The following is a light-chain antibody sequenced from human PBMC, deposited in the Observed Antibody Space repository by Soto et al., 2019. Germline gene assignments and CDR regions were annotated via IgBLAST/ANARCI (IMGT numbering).Light chain of an antibody. CDR1: SSDVGGYNY. Sequence: QSALTQPASVSGSPGQSITISCTGTSSDVGGYNYVSWYQQHPGKAPKLMIYDVSNRPSGVSNRFPGSRSGNTASLIISGLQTEDEADYYCSSYTVSSTVIFGGGTKLTVL. J-gene: IGLJ2*01. CDR3: SSYTVSSTVI. CDR2: DVS. V-gene: IGLV2-14*01.